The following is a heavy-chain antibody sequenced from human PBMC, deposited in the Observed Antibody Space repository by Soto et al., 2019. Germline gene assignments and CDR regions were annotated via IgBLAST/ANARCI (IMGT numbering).Heavy chain of an antibody. V-gene: IGHV1-18*01. CDR2: ISAYNCNT. D-gene: IGHD6-19*01. CDR1: GYTFTSYG. J-gene: IGHJ5*02. CDR3: ARDSVQWLDYHWFDP. Sequence: VASVKVSCKASGYTFTSYGISWVRQAPGQGLEWMGWISAYNCNTNYAQKLQGRVTMTTDTSTSTAYMELRSLRSDDTAVYYCARDSVQWLDYHWFDPWGQGTLVTVSS.